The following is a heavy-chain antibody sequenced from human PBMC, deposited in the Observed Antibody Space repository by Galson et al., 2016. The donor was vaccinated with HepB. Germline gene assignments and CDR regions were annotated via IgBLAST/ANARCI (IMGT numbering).Heavy chain of an antibody. CDR1: GFTFTTYA. D-gene: IGHD6-13*01. Sequence: SLRLSCAASGFTFTTYAMSWVRQAPGKGLEWVSAISGGGSTYYADSVKGRFTISRDNSKNTMYLQMNSLRADDTAVYYCAKDLQYSSSFYVFGIWGQGTLITVSS. CDR3: AKDLQYSSSFYVFGI. V-gene: IGHV3-23*01. CDR2: ISGGGST. J-gene: IGHJ4*02.